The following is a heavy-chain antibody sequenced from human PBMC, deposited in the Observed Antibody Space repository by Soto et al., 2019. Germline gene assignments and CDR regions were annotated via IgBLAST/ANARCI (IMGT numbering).Heavy chain of an antibody. D-gene: IGHD3-3*01. CDR1: GFTFSSYS. J-gene: IGHJ6*02. CDR3: ARDSYDFWSGPAYGMDV. CDR2: ISSSSSYI. Sequence: GGSLRLSCAASGFTFSSYSMNWVRQAPGKGLEWVSSISSSSSYIYYADSVKGRFTISRDNAKNSLYLQMNSLRAEDTAVYYCARDSYDFWSGPAYGMDVWGQGTTVPVSS. V-gene: IGHV3-21*01.